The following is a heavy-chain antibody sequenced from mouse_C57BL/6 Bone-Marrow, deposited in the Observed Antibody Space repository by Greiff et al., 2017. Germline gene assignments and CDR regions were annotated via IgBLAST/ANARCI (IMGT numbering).Heavy chain of an antibody. CDR2: IHPNSGST. J-gene: IGHJ2*01. Sequence: VQLQQPGAELVKPGASVKLSCKASGYTFTSYWMHWVKQRPGQGLEWIGMIHPNSGSTNYNEKFKSKATLTVDKSSSTAYMQLSSLTSDHSAVYYCARCGNLGRLDYWGQGTTLTVSS. CDR1: GYTFTSYW. V-gene: IGHV1-64*01. CDR3: ARCGNLGRLDY. D-gene: IGHD4-1*01.